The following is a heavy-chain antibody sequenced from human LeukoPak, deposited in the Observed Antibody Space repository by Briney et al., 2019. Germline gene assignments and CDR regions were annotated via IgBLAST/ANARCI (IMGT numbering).Heavy chain of an antibody. V-gene: IGHV6-1*01. J-gene: IGHJ5*02. CDR3: ASRSITWYKRDNWFDP. CDR2: TYYRSKWYN. CDR1: GDSVSSNSAA. Sequence: SQTLSLTCAISGDSVSSNSAAWNWIRQSPSRGLEWLGRTYYRSKWYNDYAVSVKSRITINPDTSKNQFSLQLNSVTPEDTAVYYCASRSITWYKRDNWFDPWGQGTLVTVSS. D-gene: IGHD1-1*01.